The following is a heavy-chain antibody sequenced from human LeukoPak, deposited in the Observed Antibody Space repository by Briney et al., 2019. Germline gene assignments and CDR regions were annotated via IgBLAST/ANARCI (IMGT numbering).Heavy chain of an antibody. CDR2: FDPEDGET. CDR3: ATGRSSWDYYYYYGMDV. J-gene: IGHJ6*02. V-gene: IGHV1-24*01. Sequence: ASVKASCKVSGYTLTELSMHWVRQAPGKGLEWMGGFDPEDGETIYAQKFHGRVTMTEDTSTDTAYMELSSLRSEDTAVYYCATGRSSWDYYYYYGMDVWGQGTMVTVSS. D-gene: IGHD6-13*01. CDR1: GYTLTELS.